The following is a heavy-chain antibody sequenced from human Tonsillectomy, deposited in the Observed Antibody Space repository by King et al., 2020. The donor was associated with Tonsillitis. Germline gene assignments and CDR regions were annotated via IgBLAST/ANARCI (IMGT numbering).Heavy chain of an antibody. J-gene: IGHJ6*03. CDR3: ARAQSAPYYYYVDV. CDR1: GFTFSSYE. V-gene: IGHV3-48*03. CDR2: ISSSGSTI. Sequence: VHLVESGGGLVQPGGSLRLSCAASGFTFSSYEMNWVRQAPGKGLEWLSYISSSGSTIYAADAVRGRFTISRDNTKNSLALQMNSLRAEDTAVYFCARAQSAPYYYYVDVWGTGTTVTVSS.